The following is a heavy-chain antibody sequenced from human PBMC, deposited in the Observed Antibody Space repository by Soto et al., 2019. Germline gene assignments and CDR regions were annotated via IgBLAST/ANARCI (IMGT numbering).Heavy chain of an antibody. V-gene: IGHV3-7*01. CDR2: IKQDGSEK. J-gene: IGHJ4*02. Sequence: EVQLVESGGGLVQPGGSLRLSCAASRFTFSNYWMSWVRQAPGKGLEWVANIKQDGSEKYYVDSVKGRFTISRDNAKNSLYLEMNGLRAEDTAVYYCAREPNSIDYWGQGTLVTVSS. CDR3: AREPNSIDY. CDR1: RFTFSNYW. D-gene: IGHD2-15*01.